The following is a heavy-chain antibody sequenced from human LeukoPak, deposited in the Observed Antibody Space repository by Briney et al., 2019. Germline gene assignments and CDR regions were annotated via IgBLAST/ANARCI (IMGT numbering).Heavy chain of an antibody. Sequence: GGSLRLSCAASGFTFSYFAFHWVRQAPGKGLEFVSTISGDGFRTNYANSVKGRFAISRDNSKNMLFLQMGSLRDEDTAVYYCARDLGTTGSNFDLWGQGSLVTVSS. D-gene: IGHD1/OR15-1a*01. J-gene: IGHJ4*02. V-gene: IGHV3-64*01. CDR2: ISGDGFRT. CDR1: GFTFSYFA. CDR3: ARDLGTTGSNFDL.